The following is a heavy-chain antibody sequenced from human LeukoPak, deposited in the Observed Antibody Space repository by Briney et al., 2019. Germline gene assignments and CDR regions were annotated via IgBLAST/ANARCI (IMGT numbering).Heavy chain of an antibody. Sequence: SETLSLTCAVYGGSFSGYYWSWIRQPPGKGLEWIGEINHSGSTNYNPSLKSRVTISVDTSKNQFSLKLSSVTAADTAVYYCARREITMIVEWGQGTLVTVSS. CDR1: GGSFSGYY. CDR2: INHSGST. CDR3: ARREITMIVE. D-gene: IGHD3-22*01. J-gene: IGHJ4*02. V-gene: IGHV4-34*01.